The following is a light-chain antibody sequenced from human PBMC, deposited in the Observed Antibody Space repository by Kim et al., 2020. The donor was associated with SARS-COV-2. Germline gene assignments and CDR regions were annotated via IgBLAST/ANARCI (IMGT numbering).Light chain of an antibody. Sequence: DIVMTQTPLSLSVIPGQPASISCKSSQSLLHSDGESYLYWYLQRPGQSPHLLIYESSKRFSGVPDRISGSGSGTDFTLRISRVEAEDVGIYFCMQSVELPLTFGGRTKVDIK. J-gene: IGKJ4*01. V-gene: IGKV2D-29*02. CDR2: ESS. CDR1: QSLLHSDGESY. CDR3: MQSVELPLT.